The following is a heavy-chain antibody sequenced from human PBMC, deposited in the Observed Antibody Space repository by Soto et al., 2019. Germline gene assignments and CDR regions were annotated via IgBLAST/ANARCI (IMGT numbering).Heavy chain of an antibody. CDR1: GFTFSDYY. CDR2: ISSSGSTI. CDR3: ASPTILYDFWSGYSLDAFDI. Sequence: GGSLRLSCAASGFTFSDYYMSWIRQAPGKGLEWVSYISSSGSTIYYADSVKGRFTISRDNAKNSRYLQMNSLRAEDTAVYYCASPTILYDFWSGYSLDAFDIWGQGTMVTVSS. J-gene: IGHJ3*02. V-gene: IGHV3-11*01. D-gene: IGHD3-3*01.